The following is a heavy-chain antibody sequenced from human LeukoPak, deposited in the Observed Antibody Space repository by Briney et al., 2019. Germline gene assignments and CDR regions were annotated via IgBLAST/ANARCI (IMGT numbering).Heavy chain of an antibody. Sequence: SETLSLTCTVSGGSISSYYWSWIRQPPGKGLEWIGYIYTSGSTNYNPSLKSRVTISVDTSKNQFSLKLSSVTAAGTAVYYCARHPPNWNDIDAFDIWGQGTMVTVSS. CDR3: ARHPPNWNDIDAFDI. D-gene: IGHD1-20*01. V-gene: IGHV4-4*09. CDR1: GGSISSYY. J-gene: IGHJ3*02. CDR2: IYTSGST.